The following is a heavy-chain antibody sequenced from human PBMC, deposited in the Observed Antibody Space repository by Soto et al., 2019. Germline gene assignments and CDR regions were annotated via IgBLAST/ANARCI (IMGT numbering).Heavy chain of an antibody. V-gene: IGHV1-69*06. CDR1: GGTFSSYA. CDR2: IIPIFGTA. D-gene: IGHD1-26*01. J-gene: IGHJ6*04. Sequence: SVKVSCKVSGGTFSSYAISWVRQAPGQGLEWMGGIIPIFGTANYAQKFQGRVTITADKSTSTAYMELSSLRSEDTAVYYCASAFSALGASYYYGMDVWGKGTTVTVSS. CDR3: ASAFSALGASYYYGMDV.